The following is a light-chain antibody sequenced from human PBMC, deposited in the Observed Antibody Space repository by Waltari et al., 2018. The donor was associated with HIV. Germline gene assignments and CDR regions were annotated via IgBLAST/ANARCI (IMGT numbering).Light chain of an antibody. V-gene: IGKV1-39*01. J-gene: IGKJ1*01. CDR3: HQTYTTVET. CDR2: AVS. Sequence: DIQMTQSPSSLSASVGDRVTITCRASQIIGTHLNWYQQRPGKAPKLLLYAVSTLESGVPSRFSGSGSGTDFSLTISSLQPEDFAIYYCHQTYTTVETFGQGTKVEIK. CDR1: QIIGTH.